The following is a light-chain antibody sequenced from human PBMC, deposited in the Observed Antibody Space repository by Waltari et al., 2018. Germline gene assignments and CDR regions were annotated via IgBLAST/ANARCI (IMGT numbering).Light chain of an antibody. CDR3: QHRDHWPPDAT. Sequence: EIVLTQSPVTLSLSPGERATLSCRASQSVSSSYLAWYQQKPGQAPRLLIYGASTRATGIPARFSGSGSGTDFTLTISSLEPEDFAVYYCQHRDHWPPDATFGPGTKVEIK. V-gene: IGKV3D-20*02. CDR1: QSVSSSY. J-gene: IGKJ3*01. CDR2: GAS.